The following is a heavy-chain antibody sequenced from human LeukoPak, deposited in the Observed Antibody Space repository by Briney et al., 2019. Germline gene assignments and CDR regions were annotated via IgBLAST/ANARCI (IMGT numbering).Heavy chain of an antibody. CDR1: GGSFSGYY. V-gene: IGHV4-34*01. CDR3: ARQSDYDIDTSHYMDV. CDR2: INHSGST. J-gene: IGHJ6*03. Sequence: SETLSLTCAVYGGSFSGYYWSWIRQPPGKGLEWIGEINHSGSTNYNPSLKSRVTISVDTSKNQFSLKLTSVLAAGTADYFCARQSDYDIDTSHYMDVWGKGTTVTVSS. D-gene: IGHD3-22*01.